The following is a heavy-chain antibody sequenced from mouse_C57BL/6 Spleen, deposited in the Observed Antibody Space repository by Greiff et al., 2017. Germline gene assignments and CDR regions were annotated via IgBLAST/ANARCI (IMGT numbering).Heavy chain of an antibody. CDR1: GFTFSSYA. CDR3: ARRSTGTRGYFDV. J-gene: IGHJ1*03. Sequence: EVKLMESGGGLVKPGGSLKLSCAASGFTFSSYAMSWVRQTPETRLEWVATISAGGSYTYYPDTVKGRFTISRDNAKNNLYLQMSHLKSEDTAMYYCARRSTGTRGYFDVWGTGTTVTVSS. V-gene: IGHV5-4*03. D-gene: IGHD4-1*02. CDR2: ISAGGSYT.